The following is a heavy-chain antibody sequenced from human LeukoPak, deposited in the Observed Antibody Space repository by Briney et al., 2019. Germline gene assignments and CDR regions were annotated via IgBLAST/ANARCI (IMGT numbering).Heavy chain of an antibody. D-gene: IGHD3-10*01. V-gene: IGHV1-46*01. CDR1: GYTFTSYY. Sequence: ASVKVSCKASGYTFTSYYMHWVRQAPGQGLEWMGIINASGGSTRYAQKFQGRVTMTRDTSTSTVYMELSSLRSEDTAVYYCARDRLYYGSGSSCMDVWGQGTTVTVSS. CDR2: INASGGST. CDR3: ARDRLYYGSGSSCMDV. J-gene: IGHJ6*02.